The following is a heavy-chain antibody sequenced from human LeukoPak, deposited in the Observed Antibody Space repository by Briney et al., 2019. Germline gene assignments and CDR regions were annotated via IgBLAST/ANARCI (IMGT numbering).Heavy chain of an antibody. J-gene: IGHJ4*02. CDR2: IYYSGST. D-gene: IGHD3-3*01. CDR3: ARHDPPRDGITIFGVAYDY. Sequence: PSETLSLTCTVSGGSISSSSYYWGWIRQPRGKGLEWIGSIYYSGSTYYNPSLKSRVAISVDTSKNQFSLKLSSVTAADTAVYYCARHDPPRDGITIFGVAYDYWGQGTLVTVSS. CDR1: GGSISSSSYY. V-gene: IGHV4-39*01.